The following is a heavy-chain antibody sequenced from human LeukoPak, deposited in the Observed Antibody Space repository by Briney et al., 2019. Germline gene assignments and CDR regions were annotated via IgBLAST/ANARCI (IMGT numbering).Heavy chain of an antibody. CDR1: GFTFSNYG. D-gene: IGHD6-13*01. J-gene: IGHJ4*02. Sequence: GGSLRLSCAASGFTFSNYGMSWVRQAPGKGLEWVSAIGSSGGSKYYTDSVKGRFTVSRDNSENTLYLEMNSLRAEDTAVYYCASLISGTGTVNWGQGTLVTVSS. CDR2: IGSSGGSK. CDR3: ASLISGTGTVN. V-gene: IGHV3-23*01.